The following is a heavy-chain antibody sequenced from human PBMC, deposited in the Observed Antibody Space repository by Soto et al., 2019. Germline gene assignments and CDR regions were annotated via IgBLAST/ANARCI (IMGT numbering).Heavy chain of an antibody. Sequence: SETLSLTCAVYGGSFSGYYWSWIRQPPGKGLEWIGEINHSGSTNYNPSLKSRVTISVDTSKNQFSLKLSSVTAADTAVYYCAIYPYGHHPVLYFVSRGQGILVTLFS. J-gene: IGHJ4*02. D-gene: IGHD2-8*02. CDR3: AIYPYGHHPVLYFVS. V-gene: IGHV4-34*01. CDR2: INHSGST. CDR1: GGSFSGYY.